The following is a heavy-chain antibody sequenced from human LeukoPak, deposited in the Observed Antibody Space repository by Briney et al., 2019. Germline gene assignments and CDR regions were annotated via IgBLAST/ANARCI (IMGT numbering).Heavy chain of an antibody. CDR3: AVSNWMDP. Sequence: GGSLRLSCAASGFTFSGFWMHWVRQAPGKGLVWVSCISFDEGDATYADSVKGRFTISRDNAKNTLHLQIDSLTVEDTAVYYCAVSNWMDPWGQGTLVTVSS. V-gene: IGHV3-74*01. CDR1: GFTFSGFW. CDR2: ISFDEGDA. J-gene: IGHJ5*02.